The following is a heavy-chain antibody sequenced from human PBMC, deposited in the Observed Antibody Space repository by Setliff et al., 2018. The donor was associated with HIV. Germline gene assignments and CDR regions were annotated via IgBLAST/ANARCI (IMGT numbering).Heavy chain of an antibody. J-gene: IGHJ3*02. V-gene: IGHV5-51*01. Sequence: PGESLKISCKGSGYSFTSYWIGWVRQMPGKGLEWMGIIYPGDSDSRYSPSFQGQVTISADKSISTAYLQWSSLKASDTAMYYCARPNSSGWYRADAFDIWGQGTMVTVSS. CDR1: GYSFTSYW. CDR2: IYPGDSDS. D-gene: IGHD6-19*01. CDR3: ARPNSSGWYRADAFDI.